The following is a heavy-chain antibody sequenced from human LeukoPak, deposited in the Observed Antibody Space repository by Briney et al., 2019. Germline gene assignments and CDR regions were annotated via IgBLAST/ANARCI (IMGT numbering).Heavy chain of an antibody. D-gene: IGHD2-15*01. CDR1: GYNFTNYA. Sequence: ASVKVSCKASGYNFTNYALHWVRQAPGQGLEWMGWINAGNGNTMYSQKFQDRVTISRDTSATTASMELSGLRSDDTAVYYCARVESCSGGSCFSDLDYWGQGTLVTVSS. CDR2: INAGNGNT. V-gene: IGHV1-3*01. CDR3: ARVESCSGGSCFSDLDY. J-gene: IGHJ4*02.